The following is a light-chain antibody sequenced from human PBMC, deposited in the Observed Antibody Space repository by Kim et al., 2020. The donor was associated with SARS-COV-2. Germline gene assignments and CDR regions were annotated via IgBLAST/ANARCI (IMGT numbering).Light chain of an antibody. CDR2: DVS. Sequence: QSALTQPASVSGSPGQSITISCTGTSSDVGGYNYVSWYQQHPGKAPKLMLYDVSNRPSGVSYRFSGSKSDNTASLTISGLQAEDEVDYYCSSYTSSGTYVFGTGTKVTVL. V-gene: IGLV2-14*03. CDR3: SSYTSSGTYV. J-gene: IGLJ1*01. CDR1: SSDVGGYNY.